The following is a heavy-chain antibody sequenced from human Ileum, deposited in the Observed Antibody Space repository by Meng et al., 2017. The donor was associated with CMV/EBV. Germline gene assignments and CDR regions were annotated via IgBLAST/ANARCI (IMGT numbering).Heavy chain of an antibody. CDR2: MLFSEIA. V-gene: IGHV4-39*07. D-gene: IGHD1-1*01. J-gene: IGHJ4*02. CDR3: ARDLTNNWFYY. Sequence: LQGSGPGPVHAAEPLSLTCTVSGDPISSGSHYLAWIRQSPGKRLEWIGSMLFSEIADYNPSLKSRVTISLDATQTQFSLRLTAVTAADTAVYFCARDLTNNWFYYWGQGTLVTVSS. CDR1: GDPISSGSHY.